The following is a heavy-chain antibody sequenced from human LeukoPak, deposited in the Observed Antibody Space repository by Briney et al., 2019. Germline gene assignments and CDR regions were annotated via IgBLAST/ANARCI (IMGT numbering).Heavy chain of an antibody. D-gene: IGHD6-19*01. CDR3: ARAQRWLPFTY. Sequence: SETLSLTCTVSGDSINSGSYYWTWIRQPAGRGLEWIGRINPSGSTDYNPSLKSRVTISVDTSKNQFSLKLTSVTAADTAGYYCARAQRWLPFTYWGQGTLVTVSS. CDR1: GDSINSGSYY. J-gene: IGHJ4*02. V-gene: IGHV4-61*02. CDR2: INPSGST.